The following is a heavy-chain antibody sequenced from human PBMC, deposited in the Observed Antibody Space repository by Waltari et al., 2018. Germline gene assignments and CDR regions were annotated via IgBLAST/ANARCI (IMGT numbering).Heavy chain of an antibody. CDR1: GFTFSNYW. Sequence: EVQLVESGGGLVQPGGSLRLSCAASGFTFSNYWMNWLRQAPGKGRGWVANVQHDGTEKYSLDSVKGRFTISRDNAKSSLYLQMDSLRAEDTAIYYCARDGRGVNSQFNLFDLWGQGLQVTVSS. CDR2: VQHDGTEK. CDR3: ARDGRGVNSQFNLFDL. J-gene: IGHJ5*02. D-gene: IGHD2-8*01. V-gene: IGHV3-7*01.